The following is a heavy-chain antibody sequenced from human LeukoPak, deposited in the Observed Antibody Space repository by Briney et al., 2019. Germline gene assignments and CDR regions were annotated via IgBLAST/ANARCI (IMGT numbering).Heavy chain of an antibody. D-gene: IGHD3-22*01. J-gene: IGHJ4*02. Sequence: SETLSLTCTVSGGSISSSSYYWGWIRQPPGKGLEWIGSIYYSGSTYYNPSLKSRVTISVDTSKNQFSLKLSSVTAADTAVYYCAREETYYYDSSGYYLGPDYWGQGTLVTVSS. V-gene: IGHV4-39*07. CDR1: GGSISSSSYY. CDR2: IYYSGST. CDR3: AREETYYYDSSGYYLGPDY.